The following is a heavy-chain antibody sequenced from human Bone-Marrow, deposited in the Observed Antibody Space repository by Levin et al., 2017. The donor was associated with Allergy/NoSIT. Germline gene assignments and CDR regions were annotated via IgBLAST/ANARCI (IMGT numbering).Heavy chain of an antibody. J-gene: IGHJ6*02. Sequence: PGGSLRLSCTASGFTFNNYAMSWVRQSPGKGLEWVATIRDTGSNTYYGGAGQGRFTISRDNSNKTLHLQMNTLRVEDTAIYYCAKEIKVPFGVPIAGYYGLDVWGRGTTVTVSS. CDR3: AKEIKVPFGVPIAGYYGLDV. CDR1: GFTFNNYA. D-gene: IGHD3-3*01. CDR2: IRDTGSNT. V-gene: IGHV3-23*01.